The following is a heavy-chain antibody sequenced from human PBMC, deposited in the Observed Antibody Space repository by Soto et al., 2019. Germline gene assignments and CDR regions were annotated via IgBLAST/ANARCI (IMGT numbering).Heavy chain of an antibody. D-gene: IGHD3-10*01. J-gene: IGHJ6*02. CDR3: ARDTKYYYGSGSYYGYYGMDV. V-gene: IGHV3-33*01. Sequence: SLRLSCAASGFTFSSYGMHWVRQAPGKGLEWVAVIWYDGSNKYYADSVKGRFTISRDNSKNTPYLQMNSLRAEDTAVYYCARDTKYYYGSGSYYGYYGMDVWGQGTTVTVSS. CDR1: GFTFSSYG. CDR2: IWYDGSNK.